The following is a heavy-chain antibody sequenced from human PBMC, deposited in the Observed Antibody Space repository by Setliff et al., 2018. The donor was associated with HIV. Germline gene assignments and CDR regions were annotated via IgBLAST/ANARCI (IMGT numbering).Heavy chain of an antibody. Sequence: ASVKVSCKTSGYTFTSYGMNWIRQAPGQGLEWMGWTYLGATNYAQRFRDRFTVTTDTSTSTAYMEVRSLRSDDTAVYYCARTDYGGNSGGNYFDYWGQGSLVTVSS. D-gene: IGHD4-17*01. V-gene: IGHV1-18*04. CDR2: TYLGAT. J-gene: IGHJ4*02. CDR1: GYTFTSYG. CDR3: ARTDYGGNSGGNYFDY.